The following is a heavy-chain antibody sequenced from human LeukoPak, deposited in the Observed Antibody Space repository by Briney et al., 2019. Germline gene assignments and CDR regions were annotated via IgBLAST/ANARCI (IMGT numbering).Heavy chain of an antibody. CDR3: ARELKGQLRSYYYYHMDV. CDR2: VYYSGST. D-gene: IGHD2-2*01. Sequence: SETLSLTCTVSGGSISTSSYYWGWIRQPPGKGLEWIGSVYYSGSTYYNPSLKSRVTISVDTSKNQFSLRLSSVTAADMAVYYCARELKGQLRSYYYYHMDVWGKGTTVTVSS. CDR1: GGSISTSSYY. J-gene: IGHJ6*03. V-gene: IGHV4-39*07.